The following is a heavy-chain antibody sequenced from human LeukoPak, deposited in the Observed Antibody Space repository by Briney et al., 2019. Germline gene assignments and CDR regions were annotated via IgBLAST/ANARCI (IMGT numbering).Heavy chain of an antibody. CDR1: GFTFSSYA. V-gene: IGHV3-64*01. CDR2: ISSNGGST. J-gene: IGHJ4*02. D-gene: IGHD3-9*01. CDR3: AIGAYYDILTGYRY. Sequence: GGSLRLSCAASGFTFSSYAMHWVRQAPGKGLEYVSAISSNGGSTYYANSVKGRFTISRDNSKNTLYLQMGSLRAEDMAVYYCAIGAYYDILTGYRYWGQGTLVTVSS.